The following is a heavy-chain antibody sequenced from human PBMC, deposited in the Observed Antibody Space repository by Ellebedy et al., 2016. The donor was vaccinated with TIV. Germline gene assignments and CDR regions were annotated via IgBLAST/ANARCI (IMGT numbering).Heavy chain of an antibody. J-gene: IGHJ6*02. CDR3: AKDLGFAMDV. Sequence: GESLKISCAASGFIFNNYNLHWVRPAPGKGLEWVAIAHNDETYKFYADSVKGRFTVSRDNSGNTAYLHMSSLRVEGTAVYYCAKDLGFAMDVWGQGTTVTVSS. V-gene: IGHV3-30*02. D-gene: IGHD7-27*01. CDR2: AHNDETYK. CDR1: GFIFNNYN.